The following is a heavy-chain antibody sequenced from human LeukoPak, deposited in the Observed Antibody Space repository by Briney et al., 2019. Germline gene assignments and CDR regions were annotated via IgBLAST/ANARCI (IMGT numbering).Heavy chain of an antibody. CDR1: GFTFSNSW. D-gene: IGHD4-11*01. Sequence: GGSLRLSCVVSGFTFSNSWMSWVRQAPGKGLEWVANIKQDGSEKYYVDSVKGRFTISRDNAKNSLYLQMNSLRAEDTAVYYCARDMTRVSEFDYWGQGTLVTVSS. CDR3: ARDMTRVSEFDY. CDR2: IKQDGSEK. J-gene: IGHJ4*02. V-gene: IGHV3-7*01.